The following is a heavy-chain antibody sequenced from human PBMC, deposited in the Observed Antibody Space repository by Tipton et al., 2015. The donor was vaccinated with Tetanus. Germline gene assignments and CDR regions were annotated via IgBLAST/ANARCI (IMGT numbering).Heavy chain of an antibody. CDR2: ISWDGGST. J-gene: IGHJ3*02. CDR3: AKAMSPPIGSVRGANDAFDI. Sequence: SLRLSCAASGFTFDDYTMHWVRQAPGKGLEWVSLISWDGGSTYYADSVKGRFTISRDNSKNSLYLQMNSLRTEDTALYYCAKAMSPPIGSVRGANDAFDIWGQGTMDTVSS. CDR1: GFTFDDYT. V-gene: IGHV3-43*01. D-gene: IGHD2-15*01.